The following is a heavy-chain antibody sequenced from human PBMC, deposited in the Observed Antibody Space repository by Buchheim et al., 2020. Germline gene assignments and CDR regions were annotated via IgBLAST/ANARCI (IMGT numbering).Heavy chain of an antibody. CDR1: GFTFSSYG. CDR3: VKGRGITMVRGVIILSWFDP. J-gene: IGHJ5*02. V-gene: IGHV3-30*18. Sequence: QVQLVESGGGVVQPGRSLRLSCAASGFTFSSYGMHWVRQAPGKGLEWVAVISYDGSNKYYADSVKGRFTISRDNSKNTLYLQMNSLRAEDTAVYYCVKGRGITMVRGVIILSWFDPWGQGTL. D-gene: IGHD3-10*01. CDR2: ISYDGSNK.